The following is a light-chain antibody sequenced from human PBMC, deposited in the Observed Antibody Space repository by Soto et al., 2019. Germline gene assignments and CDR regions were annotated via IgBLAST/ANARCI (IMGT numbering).Light chain of an antibody. CDR3: QQCARFPLA. J-gene: IGKJ4*01. Sequence: DIQVTQSPPSVSASVGDRVTITCRASQDVGVYLAWYQKKPGTAPKLLISAASTLPVGVPARFSGSGSGTDFTLTISSLEPGDSATYFCQQCARFPLAFGGGTKVDIK. V-gene: IGKV1-12*01. CDR2: AAS. CDR1: QDVGVY.